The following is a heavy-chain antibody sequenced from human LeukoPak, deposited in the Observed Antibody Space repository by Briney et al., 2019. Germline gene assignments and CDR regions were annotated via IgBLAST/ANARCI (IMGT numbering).Heavy chain of an antibody. Sequence: GRSLRLSCAASGFTFSTYWMHWVRQAPRKWLVWVSRINRDGRSTIYADSVGGRFTISRDNDKHTQYLQMNSLRAEDTAVYYCVRDCTICYAYWFDPWGQGTLVTVSS. CDR1: GFTFSTYW. J-gene: IGHJ5*02. CDR2: INRDGRST. CDR3: VRDCTICYAYWFDP. V-gene: IGHV3-74*01. D-gene: IGHD2-2*01.